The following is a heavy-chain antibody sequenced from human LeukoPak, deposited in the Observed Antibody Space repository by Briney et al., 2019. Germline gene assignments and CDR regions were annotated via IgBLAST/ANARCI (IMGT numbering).Heavy chain of an antibody. V-gene: IGHV3-15*01. CDR3: TTPNYDYGDYAPIDFDY. J-gene: IGHJ4*02. Sequence: SGGSLRLSCAASGFTFSNALMSWVRQAPGKGLEWVGRIKSKTDGGTTDYAAPVKGRFTISRDDSKNTLYLQMNSLKTEDTAVYYCTTPNYDYGDYAPIDFDYWGQGTLVTVSS. CDR2: IKSKTDGGTT. CDR1: GFTFSNAL. D-gene: IGHD4-17*01.